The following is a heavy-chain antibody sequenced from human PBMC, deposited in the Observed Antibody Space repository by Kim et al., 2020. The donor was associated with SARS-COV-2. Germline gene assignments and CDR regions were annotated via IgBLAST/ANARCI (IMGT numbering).Heavy chain of an antibody. CDR1: GDSISSYY. CDR2: FYSSGST. D-gene: IGHD1-26*01. J-gene: IGHJ4*02. V-gene: IGHV4-59*01. Sequence: SETLSLTCTVSGDSISSYYWSWIRQPPGKGLEWIGYFYSSGSTNYNPSLKSRVTISVDTSKNQFSLKLSSVTAADTAIYYCARGPYTGSYYFAFWGQGTLVTVSS. CDR3: ARGPYTGSYYFAF.